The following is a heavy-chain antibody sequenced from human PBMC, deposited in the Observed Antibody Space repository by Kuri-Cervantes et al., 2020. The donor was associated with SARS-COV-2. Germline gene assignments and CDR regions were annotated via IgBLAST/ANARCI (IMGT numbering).Heavy chain of an antibody. CDR3: AKPSVAREYSWFDP. CDR1: GFTFSSYA. CDR2: ISYDGSAR. V-gene: IGHV3-30*18. Sequence: GGSLRLSCAASGFTFSSYAMSWVRQAPGKGLEWVAVISYDGSARYYADSVKGRFTISRDNSKHTLYLQLNILTPEDTAVYCCAKPSVAREYSWFDPWGQGTLVTVSS. D-gene: IGHD6-19*01. J-gene: IGHJ5*02.